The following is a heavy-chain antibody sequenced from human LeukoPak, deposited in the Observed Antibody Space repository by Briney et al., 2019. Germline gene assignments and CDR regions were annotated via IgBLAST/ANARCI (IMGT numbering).Heavy chain of an antibody. CDR1: GFTFDDYA. Sequence: PGGSLRLSCAASGFTFDDYAMHWVRQAPGKGLEWVSLISGDGGSTYYADSVKGRFTISRDNSKNSLYLQMNCLRTEDNSLYYCAKVFWGGGYFGCDCFAAFDIWGQGTMVTVSS. V-gene: IGHV3-43*02. CDR3: AKVFWGGGYFGCDCFAAFDI. CDR2: ISGDGGST. D-gene: IGHD2-21*02. J-gene: IGHJ3*02.